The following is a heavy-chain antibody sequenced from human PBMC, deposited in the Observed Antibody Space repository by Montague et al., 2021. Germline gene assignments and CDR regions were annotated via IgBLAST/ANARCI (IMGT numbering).Heavy chain of an antibody. CDR2: ICDGGSA. V-gene: IGHV4-61*01. CDR1: GDSVRCGIYH. CDR3: AGYYYGGGRGS. Sequence: SETLSLTCSVSGDSVRCGIYHWGWIRQSPGKGLEWIGYICDGGSATYKTSLGSRVTMSLDTSSNQFSLNLRSATAADTAVYYCAGYYYGGGRGSWGQGTLVTVSS. D-gene: IGHD3-10*01. J-gene: IGHJ5*02.